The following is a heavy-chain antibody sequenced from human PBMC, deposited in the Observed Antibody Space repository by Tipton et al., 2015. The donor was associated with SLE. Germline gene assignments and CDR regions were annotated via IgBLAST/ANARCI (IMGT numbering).Heavy chain of an antibody. V-gene: IGHV4-34*01. CDR2: INHSGST. CDR3: ARGPGIAAARWFDP. J-gene: IGHJ5*02. CDR1: GGSFSGYY. D-gene: IGHD6-13*01. Sequence: TLSLTCAVYGGSFSGYYWSWIRQPPGKGLEWIGEINHSGSTNYNPSPKSRVTISVDTSKNQFSLKLSSVTAADTAVYYCARGPGIAAARWFDPWGQGTLVTVSS.